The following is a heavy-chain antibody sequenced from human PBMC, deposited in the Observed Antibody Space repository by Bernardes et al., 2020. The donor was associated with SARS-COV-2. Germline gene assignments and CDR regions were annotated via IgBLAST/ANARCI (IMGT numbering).Heavy chain of an antibody. J-gene: IGHJ4*02. CDR1: GFTFSSSA. CDR3: AKRGGYSFDY. D-gene: IGHD3-16*01. V-gene: IGHV3-23*01. Sequence: VWSLILSCAASGFTFSSSAMSWVRQAPGKGLEWVSLIIGSGTNTFYADSVKGRFTISRDNSKNTLYLQVNSLRAEDTAVYYCAKRGGYSFDYWGQGTLVTVSS. CDR2: IIGSGTNT.